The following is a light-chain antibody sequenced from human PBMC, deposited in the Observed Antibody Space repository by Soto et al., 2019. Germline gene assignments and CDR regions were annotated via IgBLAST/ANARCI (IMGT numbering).Light chain of an antibody. CDR3: QQDYNLPFT. CDR2: GAS. V-gene: IGKV3D-7*01. J-gene: IGKJ5*01. Sequence: EIVLTQSPGTLSLSPGGRATLSCRASQSIDSNYLSWYQQKPGQANRLIISGASTRATGTPARFSGSGSGTDFTLTISSLQPEDFAVYYCQQDYNLPFTFGQGKRLEIK. CDR1: QSIDSNY.